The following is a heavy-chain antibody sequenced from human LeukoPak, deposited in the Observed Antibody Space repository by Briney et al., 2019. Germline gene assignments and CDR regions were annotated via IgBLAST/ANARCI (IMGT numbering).Heavy chain of an antibody. D-gene: IGHD5-24*01. CDR1: GGSISSGSYY. CDR2: IYTSGST. J-gene: IGHJ3*02. V-gene: IGHV4-61*02. CDR3: ARDLKDGYDI. Sequence: SQTLSLTFTVSGGSISSGSYYSSWIRQPAGKGLEWIGRIYTSGSTNYNPSLKSRVTISVDTSKNQFSLKLSSVTAADTAVYYCARDLKDGYDIWGQGTMVTVSS.